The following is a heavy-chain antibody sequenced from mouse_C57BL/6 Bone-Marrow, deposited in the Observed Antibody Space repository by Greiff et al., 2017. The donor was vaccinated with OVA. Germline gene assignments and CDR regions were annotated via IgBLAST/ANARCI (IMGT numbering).Heavy chain of an antibody. V-gene: IGHV1-69*01. Sequence: QVQLQQPGAELVMPGASVKLSCKASGYTFTSYWMHWVKQRPGQGLEWIGEIDPSDSYTNYNQKFKGKSTLTVDKSSSTAYMQLSSLTSEDSAVYYCARKDLPEVWFAYWGQGTLVTVSA. CDR1: GYTFTSYW. CDR2: IDPSDSYT. D-gene: IGHD2-14*01. J-gene: IGHJ3*01. CDR3: ARKDLPEVWFAY.